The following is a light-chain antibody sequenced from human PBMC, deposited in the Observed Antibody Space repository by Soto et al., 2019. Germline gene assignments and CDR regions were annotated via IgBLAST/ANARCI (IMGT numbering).Light chain of an antibody. Sequence: EIVMTQSPATLSVSPGERATLSCSASQSVSSNLAWYQQKPGQAPRLLIYGASTRATGIPARFSGSGSGTEFTLTISSLQSADFAVYYCHQYNNWPQTFGQGTKVEIK. CDR3: HQYNNWPQT. CDR1: QSVSSN. J-gene: IGKJ1*01. V-gene: IGKV3-15*01. CDR2: GAS.